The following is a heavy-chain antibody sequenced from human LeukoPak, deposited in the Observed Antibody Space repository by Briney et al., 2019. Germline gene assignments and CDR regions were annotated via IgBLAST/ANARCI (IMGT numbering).Heavy chain of an antibody. V-gene: IGHV3-20*04. D-gene: IGHD3-10*02. Sequence: GGSLRLSCAASGFTFDDYGMSWVRQAPGKGLEWVSGINWNGGSTGYADSVKGRFTISRDNAKKLLYLQMNSLRAEDTAVYYCAELGITMIGGVWGKGTTVTISS. CDR3: AELGITMIGGV. CDR1: GFTFDDYG. J-gene: IGHJ6*04. CDR2: INWNGGST.